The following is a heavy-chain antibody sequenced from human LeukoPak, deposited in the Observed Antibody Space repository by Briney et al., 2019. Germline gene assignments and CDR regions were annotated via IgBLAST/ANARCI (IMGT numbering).Heavy chain of an antibody. V-gene: IGHV4-59*01. Sequence: SETLSLTCTVSGGSISSYYWSWIRQSPGKGLEWIGHVSYTGITNNNPSLKSRGIISVDTPKNQFSLKLTSVTTADTAVYYCARDKSGAEAFESWGQGTMVTVSS. CDR1: GGSISSYY. CDR3: ARDKSGAEAFES. J-gene: IGHJ3*02. CDR2: VSYTGIT. D-gene: IGHD1-14*01.